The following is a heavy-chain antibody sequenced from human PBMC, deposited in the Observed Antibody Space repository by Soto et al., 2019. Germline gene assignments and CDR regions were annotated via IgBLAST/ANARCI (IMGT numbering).Heavy chain of an antibody. CDR3: ARVPDY. V-gene: IGHV4-30-2*01. Sequence: PSGTLSLTFSVTGCSIRSVGCSWSWIRQPPGKGLEWIGYMYHSGSTYYNPSLESRVTISIDRSKNQFSLKLSSVTAADTAVYYCARVPDYWGQGILITVS. J-gene: IGHJ4*02. D-gene: IGHD2-2*01. CDR2: MYHSGST. CDR1: GCSIRSVGCS.